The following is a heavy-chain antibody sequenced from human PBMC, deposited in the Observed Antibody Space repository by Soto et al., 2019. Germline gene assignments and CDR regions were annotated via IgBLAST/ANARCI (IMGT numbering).Heavy chain of an antibody. V-gene: IGHV3-23*01. Sequence: PGGSLRLSCVASGFTFSSYAMSWFRQAPGKGLEWVSAIDTSGDNTYYVESVQGRFTISRDNSKNTLYLQMNTLRAEDRAVYYCAKDRDFWCGYYPCMDVWGQGTTVTVSS. D-gene: IGHD3-3*01. CDR1: GFTFSSYA. CDR2: IDTSGDNT. CDR3: AKDRDFWCGYYPCMDV. J-gene: IGHJ6*02.